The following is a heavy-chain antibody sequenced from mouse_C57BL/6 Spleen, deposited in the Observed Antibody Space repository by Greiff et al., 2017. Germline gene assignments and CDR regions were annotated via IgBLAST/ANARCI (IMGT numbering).Heavy chain of an antibody. CDR3: ARGGYYGSSYVLYFDY. Sequence: QVQLQQSGAELMKPGASVKLSCKATGYTFTGYWIEWVKQRPGHGLEWIGEILPGSGSTNYNEKFKGKATFTADTSSTTAYMQLSSLTTEDSAIYYCARGGYYGSSYVLYFDYWGQGTTLTVSS. CDR1: GYTFTGYW. CDR2: ILPGSGST. D-gene: IGHD1-1*01. V-gene: IGHV1-9*01. J-gene: IGHJ2*01.